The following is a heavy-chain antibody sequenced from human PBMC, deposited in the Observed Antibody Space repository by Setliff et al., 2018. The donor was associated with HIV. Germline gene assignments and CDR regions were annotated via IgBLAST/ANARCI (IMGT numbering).Heavy chain of an antibody. D-gene: IGHD6-13*01. Sequence: GGSLRLSCAASGFTFSSYSMNWVRQAPGKGLEWVSSISSSSSYIYYADSVKGRFTISRDNAKNSLYLQMNSLRAEDTAVYYCARYPYSSTWPYFDYWGRGTLVTVSS. V-gene: IGHV3-21*01. CDR2: ISSSSSYI. CDR1: GFTFSSYS. J-gene: IGHJ4*02. CDR3: ARYPYSSTWPYFDY.